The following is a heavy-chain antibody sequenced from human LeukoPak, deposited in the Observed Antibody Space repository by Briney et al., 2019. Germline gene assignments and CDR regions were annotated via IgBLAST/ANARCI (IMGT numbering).Heavy chain of an antibody. CDR1: GYTFSNYF. J-gene: IGHJ4*02. V-gene: IGHV5-51*01. CDR3: ARHRSDSYSSPIDY. D-gene: IGHD3-10*01. Sequence: PGESLKISCKASGYTFSNYFIGWVRQMPGKGLEWMAIVSPRDSDTRYCPSFRGQVTVSADKSISTVYLQWSSLEASDTAMYYCARHRSDSYSSPIDYWGQGTLVTVSS. CDR2: VSPRDSDT.